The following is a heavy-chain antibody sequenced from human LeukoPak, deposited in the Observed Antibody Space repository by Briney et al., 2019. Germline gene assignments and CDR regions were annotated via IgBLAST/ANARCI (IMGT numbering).Heavy chain of an antibody. D-gene: IGHD6-19*01. V-gene: IGHV3-7*01. J-gene: IGHJ4*02. CDR2: IKEDGSEK. Sequence: AGGSLRLSCAASGFTFSSYWMNGVRQAPGKGLEWVANIKEDGSEKYYVESVKGRSTISRDNAKNSLYLQMNSLRAEDTAVYYCARAHSGGDYWGQGTLVTVSS. CDR3: ARAHSGGDY. CDR1: GFTFSSYW.